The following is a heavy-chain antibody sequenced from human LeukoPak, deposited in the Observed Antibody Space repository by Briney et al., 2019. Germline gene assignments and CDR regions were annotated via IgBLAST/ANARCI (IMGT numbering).Heavy chain of an antibody. D-gene: IGHD3-16*02. J-gene: IGHJ5*02. Sequence: SETLSLTCTVSGGSISSSSYYWGWIRQPPGKGLEWIGSIYYSGSTYYNPSLKSRVTISVDTSKNQFSLKLSSVTAADTAVYYCARGGRAYDYVWGSYRYENWFDPWGQGTLVTVSS. CDR2: IYYSGST. CDR1: GGSISSSSYY. V-gene: IGHV4-39*07. CDR3: ARGGRAYDYVWGSYRYENWFDP.